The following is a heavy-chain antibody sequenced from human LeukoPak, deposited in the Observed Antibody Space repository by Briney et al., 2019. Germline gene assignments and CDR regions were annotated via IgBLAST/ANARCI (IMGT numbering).Heavy chain of an antibody. V-gene: IGHV3-23*01. CDR1: GFTVSNYA. D-gene: IGHD6-13*01. CDR2: ISASGGGT. Sequence: GGSLRLSCAASGFTVSNYAMSWVRQAPGQGLEWVSGISASGGGTYYADSVKGRFSISRDNSKNTLYLQMNSLSAEDTAVYYCAKLQRIAAAGEDWFDPWGQGTRVTVSS. J-gene: IGHJ5*02. CDR3: AKLQRIAAAGEDWFDP.